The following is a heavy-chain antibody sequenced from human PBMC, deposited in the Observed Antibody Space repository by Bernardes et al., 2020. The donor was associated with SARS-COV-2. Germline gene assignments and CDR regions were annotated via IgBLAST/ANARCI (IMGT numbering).Heavy chain of an antibody. CDR1: GYTFTYYY. Sequence: ASVKVSCKSSGYTFTYYYMNWVRQAPGQGLEWMGWNNPNTGGTNYAQKFQGWVIMTSDTSMSTAYMELTRLASDDTAVYYCATSGKYGEDFFDFWGQGTLVTVSS. J-gene: IGHJ4*02. CDR2: NNPNTGGT. CDR3: ATSGKYGEDFFDF. D-gene: IGHD3-10*01. V-gene: IGHV1-2*04.